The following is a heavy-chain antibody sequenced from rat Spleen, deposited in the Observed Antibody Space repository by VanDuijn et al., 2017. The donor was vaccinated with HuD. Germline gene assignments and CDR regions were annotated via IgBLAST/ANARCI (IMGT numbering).Heavy chain of an antibody. Sequence: EVQLVESGGGLVQPGRSLKLSCAASGFTFSNYDMAWVRQAPTKGLEWVASITTGGAITSYRDSVKGRFTISRDTAKSTLYLQMDSLRSEDTATYYCARHNSGYSNWFAYWGQGTLVTVSS. D-gene: IGHD4-3*01. CDR3: ARHNSGYSNWFAY. CDR1: GFTFSNYD. CDR2: ITTGGAIT. J-gene: IGHJ3*01. V-gene: IGHV5S23*01.